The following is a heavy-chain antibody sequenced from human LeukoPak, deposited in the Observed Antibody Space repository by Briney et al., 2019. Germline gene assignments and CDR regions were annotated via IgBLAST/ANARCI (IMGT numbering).Heavy chain of an antibody. D-gene: IGHD2-21*01. CDR2: IYYSGST. CDR1: GGSISSYY. J-gene: IGHJ4*02. CDR3: ARDRGGAYTFDN. Sequence: SETLSLTCTVSGGSISSYYWSWIRQPPGKGLEWIGYIYYSGSTNYNPSLKSRVTISVDTSKNQFSLKLSSVTAADTAIYYCARDRGGAYTFDNWGQGALVTVSS. V-gene: IGHV4-59*12.